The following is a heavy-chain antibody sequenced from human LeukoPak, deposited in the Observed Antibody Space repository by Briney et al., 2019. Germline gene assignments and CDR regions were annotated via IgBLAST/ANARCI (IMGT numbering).Heavy chain of an antibody. CDR3: ASGGMVRGVIEDSMDYYYYMDV. CDR2: IIPIFGAA. V-gene: IGHV1-69*06. CDR1: GYTFTGYY. Sequence: SVKVSCKTSGYTFTGYYIHWVRQAPGQGLEWMGGIIPIFGAANYAQKFQGRVTITADKSTSTAYMELSSLRSEDTAVYYCASGGMVRGVIEDSMDYYYYMDVWGKGTTVTVSS. J-gene: IGHJ6*03. D-gene: IGHD3-10*01.